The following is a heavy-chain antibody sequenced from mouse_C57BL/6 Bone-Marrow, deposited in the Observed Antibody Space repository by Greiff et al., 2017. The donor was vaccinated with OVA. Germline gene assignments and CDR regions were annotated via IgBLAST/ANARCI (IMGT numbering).Heavy chain of an antibody. CDR1: GYTFTSYW. CDR3: ARENGPAWFAY. J-gene: IGHJ3*01. D-gene: IGHD1-1*02. V-gene: IGHV1-69*01. Sequence: QVQLQQPGAELVMPGASVKLSCKASGYTFTSYWMHWVKQRPGQGLEWIGEIDPSDSYTNYNQKFKGKSTLTVDKSSSTAYIQLSSLTSEDSAVYYWARENGPAWFAYWGQGTLVTVSA. CDR2: IDPSDSYT.